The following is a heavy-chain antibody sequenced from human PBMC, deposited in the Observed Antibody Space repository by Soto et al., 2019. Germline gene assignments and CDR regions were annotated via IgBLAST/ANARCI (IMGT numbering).Heavy chain of an antibody. CDR2: IFYSGST. V-gene: IGHV4-59*01. J-gene: IGHJ4*02. CDR3: ARVGGVAARTFDY. D-gene: IGHD6-6*01. CDR1: GGSISSYY. Sequence: SETLSLTCIVSGGSISSYYWSWIRQPPGKGLEWIGYIFYSGSTNYNPSLKSRVTISVDTSENQFSLNLRSVTAADTALYYCARVGGVAARTFDYWGQGTLVTVPS.